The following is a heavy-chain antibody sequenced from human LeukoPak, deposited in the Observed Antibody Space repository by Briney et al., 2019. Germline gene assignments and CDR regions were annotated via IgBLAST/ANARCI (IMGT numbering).Heavy chain of an antibody. CDR1: GDSIRSSSYY. CDR2: FYYDGSST. J-gene: IGHJ3*02. CDR3: AREHNDAFDI. V-gene: IGHV4-39*02. Sequence: PSETLSLTCSVPGDSIRSSSYYWGWIRQPPGKGLEWIGSFYYDGSSTDYNPSLKSRVTISIDTSKNQFSLKLSSVTAVDTAVYYCAREHNDAFDIWGQGTMVTVSP.